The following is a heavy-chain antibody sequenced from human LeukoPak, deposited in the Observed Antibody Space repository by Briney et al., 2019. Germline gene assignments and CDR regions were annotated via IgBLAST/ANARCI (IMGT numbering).Heavy chain of an antibody. CDR1: GGSFSGYY. Sequence: SETLSLTCAVYGGSFSGYYWSWIRQPPGKGLEWIGEINHSGSTNYNPSLKSRVTISVNTSKNQFSLKLSSVTAADTAIYYCAREEGYYDSSGFDAFDIWGQGTMVTVSA. J-gene: IGHJ3*02. CDR2: INHSGST. D-gene: IGHD3-22*01. CDR3: AREEGYYDSSGFDAFDI. V-gene: IGHV4-34*01.